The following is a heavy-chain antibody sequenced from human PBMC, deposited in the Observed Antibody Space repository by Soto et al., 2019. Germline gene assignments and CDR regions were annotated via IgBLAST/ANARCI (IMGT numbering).Heavy chain of an antibody. CDR3: ARDSIVARYYFDY. D-gene: IGHD6-6*01. Sequence: SVKVSCKASGGTFSSYTISWVRQAPGQGLEWMGRIIPILGIANYAQKFQGRVTITADKSTSTAYMELSSLRSEDTAVYFCARDSIVARYYFDYWGQGTPVTVSS. CDR2: IIPILGIA. V-gene: IGHV1-69*04. J-gene: IGHJ4*02. CDR1: GGTFSSYT.